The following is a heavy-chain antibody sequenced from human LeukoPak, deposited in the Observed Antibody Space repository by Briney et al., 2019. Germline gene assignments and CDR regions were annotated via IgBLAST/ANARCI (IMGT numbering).Heavy chain of an antibody. Sequence: GESLKISCKGSGYTFTGYYMHWVRQAPGQGLEWMGWINPNSGGTNYAQKFQGRVTMTRDTSISTAYMELSRLRSDDTAVYYCARVRGQLVFFDIWGQGTMVTVSS. V-gene: IGHV1-2*02. D-gene: IGHD6-6*01. J-gene: IGHJ3*02. CDR3: ARVRGQLVFFDI. CDR2: INPNSGGT. CDR1: GYTFTGYY.